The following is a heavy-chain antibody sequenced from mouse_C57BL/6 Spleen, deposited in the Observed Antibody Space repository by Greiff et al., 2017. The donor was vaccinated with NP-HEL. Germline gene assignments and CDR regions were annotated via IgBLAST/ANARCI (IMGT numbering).Heavy chain of an antibody. CDR1: GYTFTSYW. CDR3: ARIYYGSSYGENYFDY. J-gene: IGHJ2*01. CDR2: IYPGSGST. D-gene: IGHD1-1*01. Sequence: QVQLQQPGAELVKPGASVKMSCKASGYTFTSYWITWVKQRPGQGLEWIGDIYPGSGSTNYNEKFKSKATLTVDTSSSTAYMQLSSLTSEDSAVYYCARIYYGSSYGENYFDYWGQGTTLTVSS. V-gene: IGHV1-55*01.